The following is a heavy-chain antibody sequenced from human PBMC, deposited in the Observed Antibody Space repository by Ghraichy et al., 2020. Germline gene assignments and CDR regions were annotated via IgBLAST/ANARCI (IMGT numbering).Heavy chain of an antibody. V-gene: IGHV3-23*01. CDR3: ATDNSNWYFDY. CDR2: ISGSGGST. D-gene: IGHD6-13*01. J-gene: IGHJ4*02. Sequence: GGSLRLSCAASGFTFSSYAMSWVRQAPGKGLECVSVISGSGGSTNYADSVKGRFTISRDNSKNTVYLQMNSLRAEDTAVYYCATDNSNWYFDYWGQGTLVTVSS. CDR1: GFTFSSYA.